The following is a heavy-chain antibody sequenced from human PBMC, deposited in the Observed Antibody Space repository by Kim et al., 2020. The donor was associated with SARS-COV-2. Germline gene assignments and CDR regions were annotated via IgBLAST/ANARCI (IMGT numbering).Heavy chain of an antibody. CDR3: AKVQGGPMVRGVIPYGMDV. D-gene: IGHD3-10*01. V-gene: IGHV3-11*05. Sequence: GGSLRLSCAASGFTFSDYYMSWIRQAPGKGLEWVSYISSSSSYTNYADSVKGRFTISRDNAKNSLYLQMNNLRAEDTAVYYCAKVQGGPMVRGVIPYGMDVWGQVTTVTVSS. J-gene: IGHJ6*02. CDR2: ISSSSSYT. CDR1: GFTFSDYY.